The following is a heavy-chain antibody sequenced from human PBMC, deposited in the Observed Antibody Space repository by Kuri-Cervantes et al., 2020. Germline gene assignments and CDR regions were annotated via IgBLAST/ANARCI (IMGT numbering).Heavy chain of an antibody. V-gene: IGHV4-31*01. CDR1: GGSISSGGYY. D-gene: IGHD6-13*01. CDR2: IYYSGST. J-gene: IGHJ3*02. Sequence: SETLSLTCTVSGGSISSGGYYWSWIRQHPGKGLEWIGYIYYSGSTYYNPSLKSLVTISVDTSKNQLSLKLSSVTAADTAVYYCAREVAVARGAFDIWGQGTMVTVSS. CDR3: AREVAVARGAFDI.